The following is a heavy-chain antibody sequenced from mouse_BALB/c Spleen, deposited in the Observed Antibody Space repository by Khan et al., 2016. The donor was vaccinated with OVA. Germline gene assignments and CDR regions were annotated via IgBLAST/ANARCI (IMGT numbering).Heavy chain of an antibody. J-gene: IGHJ2*01. V-gene: IGHV1S134*01. CDR1: GSTFTSYG. CDR3: TTAYYRYYFDY. Sequence: VQLQQPGAELGRPGSSVKLSCKTSGSTFTSYGIKWVKQRPGQGLEWIGYIYPGNGYTEYNEKFQGKAILTSDTSSSTAYMQLRSLTSEDSAIYSCTTAYYRYYFDYWGQGTTLTVAS. D-gene: IGHD2-14*01. CDR2: IYPGNGYT.